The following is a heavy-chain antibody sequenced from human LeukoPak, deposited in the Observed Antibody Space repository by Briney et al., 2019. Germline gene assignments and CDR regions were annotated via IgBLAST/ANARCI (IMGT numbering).Heavy chain of an antibody. Sequence: GGSLRLSCAASGFTVRSNYMSWVRQAPGKGLEWVSTIYSGGSTYYADSVQGRFTISRDNSENTLYLQMNSLRAEDTAVYYCTRVVASTGFIGYWGQGTLVTVSS. CDR1: GFTVRSNY. V-gene: IGHV3-53*01. CDR3: TRVVASTGFIGY. CDR2: IYSGGST. J-gene: IGHJ4*02. D-gene: IGHD5-12*01.